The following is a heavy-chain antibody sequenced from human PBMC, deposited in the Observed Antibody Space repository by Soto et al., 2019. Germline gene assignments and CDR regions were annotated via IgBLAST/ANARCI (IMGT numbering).Heavy chain of an antibody. Sequence: QVQLQESGPGLVKPSETLSLTCTVSGGSISSYYWSWIRQPPGKGLEWIGYIYYSGSTNYNPSLKSRVTISVDTSKNQFSLKLSSVTAADTAVYYCARTHLYYDILTGYPNWLDPWGQGTLVTVSS. D-gene: IGHD3-9*01. J-gene: IGHJ5*02. CDR3: ARTHLYYDILTGYPNWLDP. CDR2: IYYSGST. V-gene: IGHV4-59*08. CDR1: GGSISSYY.